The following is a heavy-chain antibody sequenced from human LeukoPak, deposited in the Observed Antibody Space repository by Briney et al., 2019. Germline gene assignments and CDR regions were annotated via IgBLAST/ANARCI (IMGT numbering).Heavy chain of an antibody. CDR1: GGSISSYY. CDR2: IYTSGST. J-gene: IGHJ6*03. Sequence: PSETLSLTCTVSGGSISSYYWSWIRQLAGKGLEWIGRIYTSGSTNYNPSLKSRVTMSVDTSKNQFSLKLSSVTAADTAVYYCARAIGKVAGTDYYYYMDVWGKGTTVTVSS. CDR3: ARAIGKVAGTDYYYYMDV. D-gene: IGHD6-19*01. V-gene: IGHV4-4*07.